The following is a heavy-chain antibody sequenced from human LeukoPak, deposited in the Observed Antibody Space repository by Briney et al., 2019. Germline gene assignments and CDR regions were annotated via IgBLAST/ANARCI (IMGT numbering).Heavy chain of an antibody. V-gene: IGHV3-30*04. CDR3: AKVDSSSWSAPFDY. D-gene: IGHD6-13*01. CDR1: GFTFSSYA. Sequence: GGSLRLSCAASGFTFSSYAMHWVRQAPGKGLEWVAVISYDGSNKYYADSVKGRFTISRDNAKNSLYLQMNSLRAEDTAIHYCAKVDSSSWSAPFDYWGQGTLATVSS. CDR2: ISYDGSNK. J-gene: IGHJ4*02.